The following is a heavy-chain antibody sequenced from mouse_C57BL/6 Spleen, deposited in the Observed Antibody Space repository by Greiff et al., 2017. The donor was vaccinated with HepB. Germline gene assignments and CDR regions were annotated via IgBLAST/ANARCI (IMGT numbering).Heavy chain of an antibody. CDR1: GYTFTDYN. Sequence: VQLQQSGPELVKPGASVKMSCKASGYTFTDYNMHWVKQSPGKSLEWIGYINPNNGGTSYNQKFKGKATLTVNKSSSTAYMELRSLTSDDSAVYYCARRDYYGSSYFDYWGQGTTLTVSS. CDR2: INPNNGGT. D-gene: IGHD1-1*01. J-gene: IGHJ2*01. V-gene: IGHV1-22*01. CDR3: ARRDYYGSSYFDY.